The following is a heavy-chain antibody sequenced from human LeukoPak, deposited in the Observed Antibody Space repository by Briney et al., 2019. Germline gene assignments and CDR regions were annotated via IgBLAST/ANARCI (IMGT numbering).Heavy chain of an antibody. CDR2: INSDGSTT. J-gene: IGHJ4*02. D-gene: IGHD4-17*01. CDR3: ARGKSDYGDYYFDY. Sequence: PGGSLRLSCAASGFTFSRYWMHWVRQAPGKGRVWVSRINSDGSTTSYADSVKGRFTISRDNAKNTLYLQMNSLRAEDTAVYYCARGKSDYGDYYFDYWGPGTLVTVSS. V-gene: IGHV3-74*01. CDR1: GFTFSRYW.